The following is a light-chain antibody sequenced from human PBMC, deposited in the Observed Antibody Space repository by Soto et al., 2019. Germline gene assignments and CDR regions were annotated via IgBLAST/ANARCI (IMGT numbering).Light chain of an antibody. CDR2: GAS. J-gene: IGKJ1*01. Sequence: EIVLTQSPGTLSLSPGERATLSCRASQSVSSNYLAWYQQKPGQAPRLLIYGASSRATGIPDRFSGSGSGTDFTLTISRLEPEDFAVYYCQQYGSSPWTFGQRTKVDI. V-gene: IGKV3-20*01. CDR3: QQYGSSPWT. CDR1: QSVSSNY.